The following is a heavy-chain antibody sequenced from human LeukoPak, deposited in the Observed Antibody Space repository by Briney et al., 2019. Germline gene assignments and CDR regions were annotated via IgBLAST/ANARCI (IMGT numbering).Heavy chain of an antibody. CDR3: ARGYDSSGYTFDY. CDR2: IRYDGSNK. CDR1: GFTFSSYG. J-gene: IGHJ4*02. Sequence: PGGSLRLSCAASGFTFSSYGMHWVRQAPGKGLEWVAFIRYDGSNKYYADSVKGRFTISRDNSKNTLYLQMNSLRAEDTAVYYCARGYDSSGYTFDYWGQGTLVTVSS. D-gene: IGHD3-22*01. V-gene: IGHV3-30*02.